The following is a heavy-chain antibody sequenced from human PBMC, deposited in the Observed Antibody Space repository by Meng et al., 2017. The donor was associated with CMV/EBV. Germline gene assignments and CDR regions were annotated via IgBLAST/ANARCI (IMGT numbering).Heavy chain of an antibody. CDR1: GGSISSYY. V-gene: IGHV4-4*07. Sequence: LQESGPGLGKPSETLSPTCTVSGGSISSYYWSWIRQPAGKGLEWIGRIYTSGSTNYNPSLKSRVTMSVDTSKNQFSLKLSSVTAADTAVYYCARDLMNCSSTSCANWFDPWGQGTLVTVFS. CDR3: ARDLMNCSSTSCANWFDP. J-gene: IGHJ5*02. D-gene: IGHD2-2*01. CDR2: IYTSGST.